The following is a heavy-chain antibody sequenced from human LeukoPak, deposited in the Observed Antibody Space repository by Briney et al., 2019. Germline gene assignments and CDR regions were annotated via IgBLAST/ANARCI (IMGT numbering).Heavy chain of an antibody. D-gene: IGHD1-26*01. Sequence: TGGSLRLSCAASGFTFSSYAMSWVRQAPGKGLEWVSAISGSGGSTYYADSVKGRFTISRDNSKNSLYLQMNSLRAEDTAVYYCARAGYGSVGASRGVPTPYYFDYWGQGTLVTVSS. J-gene: IGHJ4*02. CDR3: ARAGYGSVGASRGVPTPYYFDY. CDR2: ISGSGGST. V-gene: IGHV3-23*01. CDR1: GFTFSSYA.